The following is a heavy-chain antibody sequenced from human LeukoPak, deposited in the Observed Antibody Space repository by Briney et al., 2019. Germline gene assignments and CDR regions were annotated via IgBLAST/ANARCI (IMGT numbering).Heavy chain of an antibody. CDR2: ICTAGDT. V-gene: IGHV3-13*01. J-gene: IGHJ5*02. D-gene: IGHD6-13*01. CDR1: GVTFSMDD. Sequence: GGSLRLSCAASGVTFSMDDRHWVRHGTGKGLEWVSAICTAGDTYYPGSAKGRFTISRENAKNTLYLQMNSLRAGDTAVYYCARGHSSSWRWFDPWGQGTLDTVSS. CDR3: ARGHSSSWRWFDP.